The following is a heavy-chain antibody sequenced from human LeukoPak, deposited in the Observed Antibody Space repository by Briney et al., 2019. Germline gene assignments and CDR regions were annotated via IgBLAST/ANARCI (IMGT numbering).Heavy chain of an antibody. Sequence: PGGSLRLSCAASGFTVSNNYMNWVRQAPGKGVEWVSSISSGSHYLYYPNSLKGRFTVSRDNAKNILYLQMNSLRAEDTAVYYCARDDYYDTSGLQRFDYWGQGTLVTVSS. D-gene: IGHD3-22*01. CDR2: ISSGSHYL. J-gene: IGHJ4*02. CDR1: GFTVSNNY. V-gene: IGHV3-21*01. CDR3: ARDDYYDTSGLQRFDY.